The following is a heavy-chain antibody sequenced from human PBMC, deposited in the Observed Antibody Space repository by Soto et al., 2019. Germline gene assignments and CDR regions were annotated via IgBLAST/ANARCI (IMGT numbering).Heavy chain of an antibody. J-gene: IGHJ6*01. CDR1: GCTFSSYA. D-gene: IGHD3-3*01. CDR3: ARPLYYDFWSANISGYYYGMEV. V-gene: IGHV1-69*06. CDR2: IIPIFGTA. Sequence: SVKVSCKASGCTFSSYAISWVRQAPGQGLEWMGGIIPIFGTANYAQKFQGRVTITADKSTSTAYMELSSLRSEDTAVYYCARPLYYDFWSANISGYYYGMEVWGQGTTVTVSS.